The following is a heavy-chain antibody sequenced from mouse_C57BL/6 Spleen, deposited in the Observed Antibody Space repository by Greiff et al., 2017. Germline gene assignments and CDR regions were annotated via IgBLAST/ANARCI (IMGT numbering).Heavy chain of an antibody. Sequence: QVQLQQPGAELVKPGASVKMSCKASGYTFTSYWITWVKQRPGQGLEWIGDIYPGSGSTNYNEKFKSKATLTVDTSSSTAYMQLSILTSEDSAVYYCAREDGGGYYRYFDYWGQGTTLTVSS. J-gene: IGHJ2*01. CDR2: IYPGSGST. D-gene: IGHD2-3*01. V-gene: IGHV1-55*01. CDR1: GYTFTSYW. CDR3: AREDGGGYYRYFDY.